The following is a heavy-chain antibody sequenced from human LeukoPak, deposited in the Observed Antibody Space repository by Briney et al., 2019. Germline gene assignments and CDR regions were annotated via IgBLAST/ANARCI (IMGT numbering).Heavy chain of an antibody. CDR1: GGSISSYY. V-gene: IGHV4-4*07. D-gene: IGHD5-18*01. CDR3: ARSRNYNGYSYGYRGGWFDP. CDR2: IYTSGST. J-gene: IGHJ5*02. Sequence: SETLSLTCTVSGGSISSYYWSWIRQPAGKGLEWIGRIYTSGSTNYNPSLKSRVTMSVDTSKNQFSLKLSSVTAADTAVYYCARSRNYNGYSYGYRGGWFDPWGQGTLVTVSS.